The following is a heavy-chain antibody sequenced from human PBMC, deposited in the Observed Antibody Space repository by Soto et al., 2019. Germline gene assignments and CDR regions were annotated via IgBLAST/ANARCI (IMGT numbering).Heavy chain of an antibody. Sequence: EVQLVESGGGLVQPGGSLRLSCAATGFTFSTYWMHWVRQGPGKGLVWVSRISTDGSSTTYADSVKGRFTISRDNAKNTLYLQKNSLRAEVTVVYYCAKATASNHPLGYWGPGSLGTVSS. D-gene: IGHD4-4*01. CDR1: GFTFSTYW. V-gene: IGHV3-74*01. CDR2: ISTDGSST. J-gene: IGHJ4*02. CDR3: AKATASNHPLGY.